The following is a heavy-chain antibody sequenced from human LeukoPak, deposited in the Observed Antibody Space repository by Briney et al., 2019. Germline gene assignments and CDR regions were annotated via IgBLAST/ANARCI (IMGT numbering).Heavy chain of an antibody. D-gene: IGHD6-13*01. Sequence: SETLSLTCAVSGGSISSGGYSWSWIRQPPGKGLEWIGYIYHSGSTYYNPSLKSRVTISVDRSKNQFSLKLSSVTAADTAVYYCAREAAAGPIDYWGQGTLVTVSS. CDR2: IYHSGST. CDR3: AREAAAGPIDY. V-gene: IGHV4-30-2*01. CDR1: GGSISSGGYS. J-gene: IGHJ4*02.